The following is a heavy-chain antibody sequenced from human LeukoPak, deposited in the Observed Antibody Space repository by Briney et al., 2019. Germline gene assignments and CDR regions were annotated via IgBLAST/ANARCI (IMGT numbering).Heavy chain of an antibody. Sequence: SGGSLRLSCATSGFIFNNYAMSWVRQAPGKGLEWVSGISGITTYYADSVKGRFTISRDNSKNTLYLQMNSLRAEDTAVYYCARPRGAAAGTFGFDPWGQGTLVTVSS. CDR3: ARPRGAAAGTFGFDP. D-gene: IGHD6-13*01. CDR2: ISGITT. CDR1: GFIFNNYA. V-gene: IGHV3-23*01. J-gene: IGHJ5*02.